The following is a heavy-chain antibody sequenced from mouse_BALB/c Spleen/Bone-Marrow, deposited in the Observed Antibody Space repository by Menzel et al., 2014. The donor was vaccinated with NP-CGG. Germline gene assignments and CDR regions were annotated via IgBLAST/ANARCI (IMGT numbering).Heavy chain of an antibody. D-gene: IGHD2-2*01. CDR3: ARGGYGYDGTFAY. CDR1: GFSLTSYS. V-gene: IGHV2-9*02. J-gene: IGHJ3*01. Sequence: VKLVESGPGLVAPSQSLSITCTVSGFSLTSYSVHWIRQPPGKGLEWLGVIWAGGSANYKSALMSRLSISKDNSKSQVSLKMNSLQTDDTAMYYCARGGYGYDGTFAYWGQGTLVTVSA. CDR2: IWAGGSA.